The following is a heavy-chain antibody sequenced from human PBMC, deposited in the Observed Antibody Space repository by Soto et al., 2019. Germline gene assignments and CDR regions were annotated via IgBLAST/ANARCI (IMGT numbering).Heavy chain of an antibody. CDR2: IYYSGST. J-gene: IGHJ4*02. D-gene: IGHD5-12*01. CDR3: ARDRRDGYNYYFDY. CDR1: GGSISSGGYY. Sequence: QVQLQESGPGLVKPSQTLSLTCTVSGGSISSGGYYWSWIRQHPGKGLEWIGYIYYSGSTYYNPSLKSLVTISVDTSKNQFSLKLSSVTAADTAVYYCARDRRDGYNYYFDYWGQGTLVTVSS. V-gene: IGHV4-31*01.